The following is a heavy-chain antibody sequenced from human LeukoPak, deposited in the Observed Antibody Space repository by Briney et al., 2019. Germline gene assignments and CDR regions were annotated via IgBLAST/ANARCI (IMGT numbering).Heavy chain of an antibody. J-gene: IGHJ6*02. D-gene: IGHD1-26*01. CDR1: GFTFSSYT. V-gene: IGHV3-15*01. CDR3: TTPDAPYRRPYYYYGMDV. CDR2: IKSKTDGGTT. Sequence: GSLRLSCAASGFTFSSYTMNWVRQPPGKGLEWVGRIKSKTDGGTTDYAAPVKGRFTISRDDSKNTLYLHMNSLKTEDTAVYYCTTPDAPYRRPYYYYGMDVWGQGTTVTVSS.